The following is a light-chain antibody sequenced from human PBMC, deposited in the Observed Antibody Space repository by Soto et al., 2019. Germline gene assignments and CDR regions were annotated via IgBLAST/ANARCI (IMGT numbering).Light chain of an antibody. CDR2: WAS. V-gene: IGKV4-1*01. CDR3: QQYYSTPQT. Sequence: DIVMTQSPHSLPVSLGERATINCKSSQNILYSSNNNNYLAWYQQKPGQPPKLLIYWASTRASGVPDRFSGSGSGTDFTLTISSLQAEDVAVYYCQQYYSTPQTFGQGTKVDIK. J-gene: IGKJ1*01. CDR1: QNILYSSNNNNY.